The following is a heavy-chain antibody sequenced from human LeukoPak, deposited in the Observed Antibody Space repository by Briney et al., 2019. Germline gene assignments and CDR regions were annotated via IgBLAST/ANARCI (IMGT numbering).Heavy chain of an antibody. CDR3: ARRPLGYFDY. CDR1: GGSISRSGYY. Sequence: SETLPLTCTVSGGSISRSGYYWGWIRQPPGKGLEWIGSVYSSGGTYYNPSLKSRVTISVDASKNQLSLKWSSVTAADTAIYYCARRPLGYFDYWGPGTLVTVSS. J-gene: IGHJ4*02. V-gene: IGHV4-39*01. CDR2: VYSSGGT.